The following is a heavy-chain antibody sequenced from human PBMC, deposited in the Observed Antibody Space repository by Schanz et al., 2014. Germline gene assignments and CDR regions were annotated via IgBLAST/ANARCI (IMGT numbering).Heavy chain of an antibody. Sequence: EVQLVESGGGFVQPGGSLRLSCAASGFTFSSYWMHWVRQAPGKGLVWVSRINSDGSTTIYADSVKGRFTISRDNAKNTLYLQMNSLRAEDPAVYYCARPLGANYYYYGLDVWGQGTTVTVSS. V-gene: IGHV3-74*01. J-gene: IGHJ6*02. CDR2: INSDGSTT. CDR3: ARPLGANYYYYGLDV. CDR1: GFTFSSYW.